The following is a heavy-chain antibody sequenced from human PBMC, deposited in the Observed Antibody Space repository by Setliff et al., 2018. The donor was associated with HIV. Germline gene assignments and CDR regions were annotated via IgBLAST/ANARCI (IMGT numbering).Heavy chain of an antibody. CDR1: GFTFSTYW. CDR3: AKARGAAAGSVNY. D-gene: IGHD6-13*01. V-gene: IGHV3-7*03. J-gene: IGHJ4*02. Sequence: GGSLRLSCAASGFTFSTYWMSWVRQAPGKGLEWVANIKKDGSEKYYVDSVKGRFTISGDNAKNSLYLQMNSLRAEDTAVYYCAKARGAAAGSVNYWGQGTLVTVSS. CDR2: IKKDGSEK.